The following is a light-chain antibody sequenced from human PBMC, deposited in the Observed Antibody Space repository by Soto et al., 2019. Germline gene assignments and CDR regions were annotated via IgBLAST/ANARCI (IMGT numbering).Light chain of an antibody. Sequence: EIVLTQSPGTLSLSPGERTTLSCRASQSVISNFLAWYQQRPGQAPRLLIYGASTRATGIPDRFSGSGSGTDFTLTISRLEPEDFAVYYCQQYGSPPCTFGQGTRVEFK. V-gene: IGKV3-20*01. CDR1: QSVISNF. J-gene: IGKJ1*01. CDR3: QQYGSPPCT. CDR2: GAS.